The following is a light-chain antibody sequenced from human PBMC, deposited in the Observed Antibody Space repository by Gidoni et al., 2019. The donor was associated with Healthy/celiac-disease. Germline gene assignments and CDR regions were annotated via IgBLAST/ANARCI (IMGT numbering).Light chain of an antibody. CDR3: QVWDSSSDHYV. J-gene: IGLJ1*01. CDR2: DDS. Sequence: SYVLTQPPEASVAPGPTARITCGGNNIGSKSVHWYQQKPGQAPVLVVYDDSDRPSGIPERFAGSNSGNTATLTISRVEAGDEADYYCQVWDSSSDHYVFGTGTKVTVL. V-gene: IGLV3-21*02. CDR1: NIGSKS.